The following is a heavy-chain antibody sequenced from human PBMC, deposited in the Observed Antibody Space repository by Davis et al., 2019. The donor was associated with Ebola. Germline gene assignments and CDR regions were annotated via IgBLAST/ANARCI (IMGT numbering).Heavy chain of an antibody. D-gene: IGHD2-2*01. V-gene: IGHV3-48*04. Sequence: GESLKISCAASGFTFSSYSMNWVRQAPGKGLEWVSYISSSGSTIYYADSVKGRFTISRDNAKNSLYLQMNSLRAEDTAVYYCARDLGDIVLVPAAMDYWGQGTLVTVSS. J-gene: IGHJ4*02. CDR1: GFTFSSYS. CDR3: ARDLGDIVLVPAAMDY. CDR2: ISSSGSTI.